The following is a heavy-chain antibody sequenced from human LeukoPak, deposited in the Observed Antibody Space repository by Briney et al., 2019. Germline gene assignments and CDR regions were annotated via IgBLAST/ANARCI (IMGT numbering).Heavy chain of an antibody. Sequence: SATLSLTCGLNGGSFGDHFWDWFRQSPGKGLEWIGEVNQRGTINSNPSLKSRVAISVETSKNQFSLKLTSVTAADTAVYYCARINLWPGNWIDSWGQGSLVTVSS. V-gene: IGHV4-34*01. J-gene: IGHJ5*01. CDR1: GGSFGDHF. CDR3: ARINLWPGNWIDS. CDR2: VNQRGTI. D-gene: IGHD2/OR15-2a*01.